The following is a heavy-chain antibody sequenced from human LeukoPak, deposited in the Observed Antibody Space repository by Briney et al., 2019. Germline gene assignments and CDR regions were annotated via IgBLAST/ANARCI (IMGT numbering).Heavy chain of an antibody. D-gene: IGHD3-9*01. CDR1: GYTFTGYY. CDR2: INPNSGGT. Sequence: ASVKVSCKASGYTFTGYYMHWVRQAPGQGLEWMGWINPNSGGTNYAQKFQGWVTMTRDTSISTAYMELSRLGSDDTAVYYCARSGKHDILTGKHKLFDYWGQGTLVTVSS. CDR3: ARSGKHDILTGKHKLFDY. J-gene: IGHJ4*02. V-gene: IGHV1-2*04.